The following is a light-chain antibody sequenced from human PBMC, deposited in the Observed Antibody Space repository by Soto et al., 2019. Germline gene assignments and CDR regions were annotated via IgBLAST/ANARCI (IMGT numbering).Light chain of an antibody. CDR1: QSVSSSY. CDR3: QQYGSSPRT. CDR2: DAS. Sequence: EIVLTQSPGTLSLSPGERATLSCRASQSVSSSYLAWYQQKPGQAPRLLIYDASSRATGIPDRFSGSGSGTDFTLTISRLGPEDFVVYYCQQYGSSPRTFGQGTKVEIK. V-gene: IGKV3-20*01. J-gene: IGKJ1*01.